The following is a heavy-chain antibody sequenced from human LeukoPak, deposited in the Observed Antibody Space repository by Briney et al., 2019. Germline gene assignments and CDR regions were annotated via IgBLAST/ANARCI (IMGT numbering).Heavy chain of an antibody. D-gene: IGHD5-18*01. CDR1: GGSFSGYY. CDR2: INHSGST. J-gene: IGHJ4*02. V-gene: IGHV4-34*01. CDR3: ARGRHRRGYSYGYNPHTFDY. Sequence: KPSETLSLTCAVYGGSFSGYYWSWIRQPPGKGLEWIGEINHSGSTNYNPSLKSRVTISVDTSKNQFSLKLSSVTAADTAAYYCARGRHRRGYSYGYNPHTFDYWGQGTLVTVSS.